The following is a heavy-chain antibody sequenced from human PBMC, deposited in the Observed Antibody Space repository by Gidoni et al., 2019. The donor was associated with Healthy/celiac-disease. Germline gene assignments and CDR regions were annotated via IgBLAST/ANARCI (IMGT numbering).Heavy chain of an antibody. CDR3: ARESSVTTLGY. CDR2: INHSGST. Sequence: QVQLQQWGAGLLKPSETLSLTCAVYGGSFSGYYWSWIRQHPGKGLEWIGEINHSGSTNYNPSLKSRVTISVDTSKNQFSLKLSSVTAADTAVYYCARESSVTTLGYWGQGTLVTVSS. CDR1: GGSFSGYY. D-gene: IGHD4-17*01. J-gene: IGHJ4*02. V-gene: IGHV4-34*01.